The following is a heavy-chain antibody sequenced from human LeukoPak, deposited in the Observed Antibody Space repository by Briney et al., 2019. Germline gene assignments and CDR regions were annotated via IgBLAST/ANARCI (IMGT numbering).Heavy chain of an antibody. CDR1: GGSFSGCY. J-gene: IGHJ3*02. CDR3: ARGYCSGGSCYHFDAFDI. CDR2: INHSGST. Sequence: PSETLSLTCAVYGGSFSGCYWSWIRQPPGKGLEWIGEINHSGSTNYNPSLKSRVTISVDTSKNQFSLKLSSVTAADTAVYYCARGYCSGGSCYHFDAFDIWGQGTMVTVSS. D-gene: IGHD2-15*01. V-gene: IGHV4-34*01.